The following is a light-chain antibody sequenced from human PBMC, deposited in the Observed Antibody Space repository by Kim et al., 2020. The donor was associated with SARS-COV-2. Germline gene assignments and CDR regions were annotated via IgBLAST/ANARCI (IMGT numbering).Light chain of an antibody. CDR2: ADD. CDR3: ATWDDSLDVWM. Sequence: GQRVTISCSGSSSNSGSNPVNWYQQFPGTAPQLLIDADDRRPSGVSDRVSCSKSATSASLAISALRSEDEADYYCATWDDSLDVWMFGGGTQLTVL. J-gene: IGLJ3*02. V-gene: IGLV1-44*01. CDR1: SSNSGSNP.